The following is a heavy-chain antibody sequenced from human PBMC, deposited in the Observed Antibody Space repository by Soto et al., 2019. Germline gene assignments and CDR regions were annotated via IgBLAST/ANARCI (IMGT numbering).Heavy chain of an antibody. CDR2: IIPIFGTA. D-gene: IGHD5-12*01. J-gene: IGHJ4*02. V-gene: IGHV1-69*13. CDR3: ARDYLGSSVDIVAKNYFDY. Sequence: APVKVSCKASGGTFSSYAISWVRQAPGQGLEWMGGIIPIFGTANYAQKFQGRVTITADESTSTAYMELSSLRSEDTAVYYCARDYLGSSVDIVAKNYFDYWGQGTLVTVSS. CDR1: GGTFSSYA.